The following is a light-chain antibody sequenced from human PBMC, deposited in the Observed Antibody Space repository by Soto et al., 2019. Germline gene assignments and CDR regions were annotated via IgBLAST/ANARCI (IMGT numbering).Light chain of an antibody. J-gene: IGKJ4*01. CDR3: LQDYSFPLT. CDR2: VAS. Sequence: AIQMTQSPASLSASVGDRVTLTCRASQDIRNVLGWYHQKPGKAPSLLIYVASTSHSGVPSRFSGSGSGTDFTLTISSLQPEDFGTYYCLQDYSFPLTFGGGTKVDIK. CDR1: QDIRNV. V-gene: IGKV1-6*01.